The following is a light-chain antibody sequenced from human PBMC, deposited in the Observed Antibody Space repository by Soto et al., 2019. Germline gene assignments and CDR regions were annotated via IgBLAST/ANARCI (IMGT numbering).Light chain of an antibody. CDR1: QGISSW. V-gene: IGKV1-12*01. CDR3: QQSDTTPFT. CDR2: DVS. Sequence: DIQMTQSPSSVSASVGDRVTITCRASQGISSWLAWYQQKPGKAPRLLIYDVSRLLSGVPSRFSGSGSGTDFTLTIASLQPEDFSTYYCQQSDTTPFTFGQGTKLEIK. J-gene: IGKJ2*01.